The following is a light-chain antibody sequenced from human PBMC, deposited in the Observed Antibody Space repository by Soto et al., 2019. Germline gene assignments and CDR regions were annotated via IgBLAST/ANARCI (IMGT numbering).Light chain of an antibody. Sequence: QSVLTQPPSVSVSPGHSITISCTGTTSDVGGYNYVSWYQQHPGKAPKLIIYEVSNRPSGVSNRFSGSKSGNTASLTISGLQAEDEADYYCSSYTSSNTLGNVFGTGPKVTV. CDR1: TSDVGGYNY. V-gene: IGLV2-14*01. J-gene: IGLJ1*01. CDR3: SSYTSSNTLGNV. CDR2: EVS.